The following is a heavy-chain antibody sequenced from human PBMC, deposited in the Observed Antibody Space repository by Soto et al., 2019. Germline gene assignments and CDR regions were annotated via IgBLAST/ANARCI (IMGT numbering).Heavy chain of an antibody. CDR2: ISSSGSTI. CDR1: GFTFSSYE. CDR3: ARDYVLLTYYGMDV. V-gene: IGHV3-48*03. J-gene: IGHJ6*02. Sequence: GGSLRLSCAASGFTFSSYEMNWVRQAPGKGLGWVSYISSSGSTIYYADSVKGRFTISRDNAKNSLYLQMNSLRAEDTAVYYCARDYVLLTYYGMDVWGQGTTVTVSS. D-gene: IGHD3-16*01.